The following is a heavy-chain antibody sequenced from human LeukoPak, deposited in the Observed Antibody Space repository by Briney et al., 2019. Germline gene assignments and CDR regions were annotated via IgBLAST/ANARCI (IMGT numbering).Heavy chain of an antibody. D-gene: IGHD3-16*02. CDR3: ATIKRYDYVWGSYRPYYFDY. Sequence: GGSLRLSCAASGFTFSSYSMNWVRQAPGKGLEWVSSISSSSSYIYYADSVKGRFTISRDNAKNSLYLQMNSLRAEDTAVYYCATIKRYDYVWGSYRPYYFDYWGQGTLVTVSS. CDR2: ISSSSSYI. CDR1: GFTFSSYS. V-gene: IGHV3-21*01. J-gene: IGHJ4*02.